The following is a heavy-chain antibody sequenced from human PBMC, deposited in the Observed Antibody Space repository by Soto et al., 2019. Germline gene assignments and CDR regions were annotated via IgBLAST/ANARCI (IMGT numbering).Heavy chain of an antibody. J-gene: IGHJ4*02. CDR1: GGSISSRNW. Sequence: QVQLQESGPGLVKPSGTLSLTCAIFGGSISSRNWWSWVRQPPGKGLEWIGEIYHTGSTNYNPSLKSRVTISVDKSNNQFSLNLTSVTAADTAVYYCVRMDYETTHYFDYWGQGTLVTVSS. CDR2: IYHTGST. V-gene: IGHV4-4*02. D-gene: IGHD3-22*01. CDR3: VRMDYETTHYFDY.